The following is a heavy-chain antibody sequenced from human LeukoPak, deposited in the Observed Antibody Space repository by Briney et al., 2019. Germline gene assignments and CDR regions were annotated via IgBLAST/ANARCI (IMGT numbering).Heavy chain of an antibody. V-gene: IGHV1-69*13. CDR2: IIPIFGTA. D-gene: IGHD3-22*01. CDR3: ARESTDYYDSSGYYYGPVY. Sequence: SVKVSCKASGGTFSSYAISRVRQAPGQGLEWMGGIIPIFGTANYAQKFQGRVTITADESTSTAYMELSNLRSEDTAVYYCARESTDYYDSSGYYYGPVYWGQGTLVAVSS. J-gene: IGHJ4*02. CDR1: GGTFSSYA.